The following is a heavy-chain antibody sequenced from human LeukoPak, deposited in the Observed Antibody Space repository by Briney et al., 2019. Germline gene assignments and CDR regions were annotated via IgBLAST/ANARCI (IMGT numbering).Heavy chain of an antibody. V-gene: IGHV3-9*01. J-gene: IGHJ6*02. CDR2: ISWNSGSI. CDR1: GFTFDDYA. Sequence: PGRSLRLSCAASGFTFDDYAMHWVRQAPGKGLEWVSGISWNSGSIGYADSVKGRFTISRDSAKNSLYLQMNSLRAEDTALYYCAKGHGHYYYYGMDVWGQGTTVTVSS. CDR3: AKGHGHYYYYGMDV. D-gene: IGHD3/OR15-3a*01.